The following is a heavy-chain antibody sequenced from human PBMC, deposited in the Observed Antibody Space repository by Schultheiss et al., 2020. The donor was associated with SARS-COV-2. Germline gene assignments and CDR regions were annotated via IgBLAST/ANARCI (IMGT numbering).Heavy chain of an antibody. Sequence: SETLSLTCTVSGGSISSFYWSWIRQPPGKGLEWIGEINHSGSTNYNPSLKSRVTISVDTSKNQFSLKLSSVTAADTAVYYCARHLPDYSYYYYYGMDVWGQGTTVTVSS. J-gene: IGHJ6*02. CDR1: GGSISSFY. CDR2: INHSGST. CDR3: ARHLPDYSYYYYYGMDV. V-gene: IGHV4-34*01. D-gene: IGHD4-11*01.